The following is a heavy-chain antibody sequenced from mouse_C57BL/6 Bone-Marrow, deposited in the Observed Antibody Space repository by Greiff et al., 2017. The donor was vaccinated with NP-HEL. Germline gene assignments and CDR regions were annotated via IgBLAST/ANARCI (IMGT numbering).Heavy chain of an antibody. CDR2: IYPGDGDT. CDR1: GYAFSSSW. Sequence: VMLVESGPELVKPGASVKISCKASGYAFSSSWMNWVKQRPGKGLEWIGRIYPGDGDTNYNGKFKGKATLTADKSSSTAYMQLSSLTSEDSAVYFCARDSSCSYAMDYWGQGTSVTVSS. V-gene: IGHV1-82*01. CDR3: ARDSSCSYAMDY. D-gene: IGHD3-2*02. J-gene: IGHJ4*01.